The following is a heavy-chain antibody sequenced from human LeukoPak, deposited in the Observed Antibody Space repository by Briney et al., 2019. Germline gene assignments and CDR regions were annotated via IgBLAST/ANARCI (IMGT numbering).Heavy chain of an antibody. CDR2: ISVSGSST. J-gene: IGHJ4*02. V-gene: IGHV3-23*01. D-gene: IGHD1-1*01. CDR3: AKRGPTTGTTWYFDY. CDR1: GFTFSKYS. Sequence: GGSLRLSCAASGFTFSKYSMTWVRQAPGKGLEWVSSISVSGSSTFYAESVKGRFSISRDKSNNTVYLQMNSLRAEDTAVYYCAKRGPTTGTTWYFDYWSQGTLVTVSS.